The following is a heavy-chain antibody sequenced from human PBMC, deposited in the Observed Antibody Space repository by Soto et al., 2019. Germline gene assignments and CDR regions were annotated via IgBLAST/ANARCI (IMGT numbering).Heavy chain of an antibody. CDR2: IYYSGST. CDR1: GGSISSYY. Sequence: SETLSLTCTVSGGSISSYYWSWIRQPPGKGLEWIGYIYYSGSTNYNPSLKSRVTISVDTSKNQFSLKLSSVTAADTAVYYCARLIVVVVAATPNDAFDIWGQGTMVTVSS. D-gene: IGHD2-15*01. J-gene: IGHJ3*02. V-gene: IGHV4-59*08. CDR3: ARLIVVVVAATPNDAFDI.